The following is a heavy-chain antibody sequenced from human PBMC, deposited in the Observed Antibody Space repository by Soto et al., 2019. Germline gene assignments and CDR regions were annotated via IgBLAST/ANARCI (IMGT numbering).Heavy chain of an antibody. Sequence: QPGGSLRLSCEASGFSLGSYWMTWVRQAPGKGLEWVANIKKDGSRTSYLVSVRGRFTISRDNVGNSLSLQMDSLRAEDTGLYFCARDVSPGTSTLYLDAFDIWGQGTMVTVSS. D-gene: IGHD2-8*01. J-gene: IGHJ3*02. CDR1: GFSLGSYW. CDR2: IKKDGSRT. CDR3: ARDVSPGTSTLYLDAFDI. V-gene: IGHV3-7*05.